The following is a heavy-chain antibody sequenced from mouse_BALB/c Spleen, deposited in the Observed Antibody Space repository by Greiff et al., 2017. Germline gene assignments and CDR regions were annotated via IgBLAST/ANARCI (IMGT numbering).Heavy chain of an antibody. CDR1: GFTFSSFG. CDR2: ISSGSCTI. V-gene: IGHV5-17*02. J-gene: IGHJ3*01. Sequence: EVQVVESGGGLVQPGGSRKLSCAASGFTFSSFGMHWVRQAPEKGLGWVAYISSGSCTIYYADTVKGRFTISRDNPKNTLFLQMTSLRSADTAMYYCARSHWDVSWFAYWGQGTLVTVSA. D-gene: IGHD4-1*01. CDR3: ARSHWDVSWFAY.